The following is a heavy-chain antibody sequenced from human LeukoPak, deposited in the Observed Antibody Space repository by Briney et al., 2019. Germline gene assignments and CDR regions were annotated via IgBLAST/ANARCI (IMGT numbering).Heavy chain of an antibody. J-gene: IGHJ3*02. CDR1: GGSFSGYY. CDR3: ATRPPRYSGRNAFDI. D-gene: IGHD1-26*01. V-gene: IGHV4-34*01. CDR2: INHSGST. Sequence: SETLSLTCAVYGGSFSGYYWSWIRQPPGKGLEWIGEINHSGSTNYNPSLKSRVTISVDTSKNQFSLKLSSVTAADTAVYYCATRPPRYSGRNAFDIWGQGTMVTVSS.